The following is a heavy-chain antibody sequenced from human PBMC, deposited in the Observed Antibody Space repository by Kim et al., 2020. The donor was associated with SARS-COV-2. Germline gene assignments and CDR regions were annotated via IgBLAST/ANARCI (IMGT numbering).Heavy chain of an antibody. CDR3: ARTAILRYFDWSYYYYMDV. V-gene: IGHV1-8*01. CDR2: MNPNSGNT. Sequence: ASVKVSCKASGYTFTSYDINWVRQATGQGLEWMGWMNPNSGNTGYAQKFQGRVTMTRNTSISTAYMELSSLRSEDTAVYYCARTAILRYFDWSYYYYMDVWGKGNTVTVSS. D-gene: IGHD3-9*01. J-gene: IGHJ6*03. CDR1: GYTFTSYD.